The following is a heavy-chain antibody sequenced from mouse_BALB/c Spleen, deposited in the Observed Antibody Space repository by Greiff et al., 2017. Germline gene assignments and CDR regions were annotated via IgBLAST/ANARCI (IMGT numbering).Heavy chain of an antibody. Sequence: DVHLVESGGGLVQPGGSRKLSCAASGFTFSSFGMHWVRQAPEKGLEWVAYISSGSSTIYYADTVKGRFTISRDNPKNTLFLQMTSLRSEDTAMYYCAREGTFAYWGQGTLVTVSA. CDR3: AREGTFAY. V-gene: IGHV5-17*02. CDR1: GFTFSSFG. J-gene: IGHJ3*01. CDR2: ISSGSSTI. D-gene: IGHD3-3*01.